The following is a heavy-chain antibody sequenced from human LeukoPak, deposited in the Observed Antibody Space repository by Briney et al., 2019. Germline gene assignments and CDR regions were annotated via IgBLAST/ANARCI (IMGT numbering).Heavy chain of an antibody. D-gene: IGHD2-8*01. CDR2: INLSGGST. J-gene: IGHJ4*02. V-gene: IGHV1-46*01. CDR3: ARDYVDDIPMIKDY. CDR1: GYTFTSYH. Sequence: ASVKVSCKASGYTFTSYHMHWVRQVPGQGLEWMGLINLSGGSTTYAQRFQGRVTLTRDTSTSTVYMELSSLRSEDTAVYYCARDYVDDIPMIKDYWGQGTLVTVSS.